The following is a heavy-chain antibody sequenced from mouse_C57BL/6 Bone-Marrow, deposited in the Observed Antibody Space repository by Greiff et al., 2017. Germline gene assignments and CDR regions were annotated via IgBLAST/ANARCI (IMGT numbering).Heavy chain of an antibody. Sequence: QVQLQQPGAELVKPGASVKLSCKASGYTFTSYWMHWVKQRPGQGLEWIGMIHPNSGSTNYNEKFKSKATLTVDKSSSTAYMQLSSLTSEDSAVYYCARVPSGGRYPWYIDVWGAGSPATDS. CDR1: GYTFTSYW. V-gene: IGHV1-64*01. J-gene: IGHJ1*01. D-gene: IGHD1-1*02. CDR2: IHPNSGST. CDR3: ARVPSGGRYPWYIDV.